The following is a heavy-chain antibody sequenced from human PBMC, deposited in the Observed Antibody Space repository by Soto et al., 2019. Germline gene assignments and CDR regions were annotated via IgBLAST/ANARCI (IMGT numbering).Heavy chain of an antibody. J-gene: IGHJ6*02. CDR2: IDVGGNNR. CDR1: GFTFISHW. V-gene: IGHV3-74*01. Sequence: EVQLVESGGGLVQPGGSPRLSCAASGFTFISHWIHWVRQTPGKGLVWVSRIDVGGNNRNYADSVKGRFTISRDNAKNTVYLQMNSLRADDTALCYCVRGIYRKFGMDVWGQGTTV. D-gene: IGHD3-16*02. CDR3: VRGIYRKFGMDV.